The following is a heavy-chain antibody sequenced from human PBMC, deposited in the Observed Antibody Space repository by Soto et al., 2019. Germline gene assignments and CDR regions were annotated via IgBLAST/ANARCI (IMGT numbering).Heavy chain of an antibody. CDR1: GFTFSSYS. D-gene: IGHD3-9*01. J-gene: IGHJ6*02. Sequence: GGSLRLSCAASGFTFSSYSMNWVRQAPGKGLEWVSYISSSSSTIYYADSVKGRFTISRDNAKNSLYLQMNSLRDEDTAVYYCARDPTLSHYDILTGYDYYGMDVWGQGTTVTVSS. V-gene: IGHV3-48*02. CDR3: ARDPTLSHYDILTGYDYYGMDV. CDR2: ISSSSSTI.